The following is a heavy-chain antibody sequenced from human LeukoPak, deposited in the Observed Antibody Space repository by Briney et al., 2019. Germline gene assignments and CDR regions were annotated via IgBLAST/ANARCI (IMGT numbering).Heavy chain of an antibody. D-gene: IGHD3-22*01. CDR3: ARIRPVYYYDSSGYGIDY. V-gene: IGHV4-31*11. CDR2: IYYSGST. CDR1: GGSISSGGYY. Sequence: PSETLSLTCAVSGGSISSGGYYWSWIRQHPGKGLEWIGYIYYSGSTYYNPSLKSRVTISVDTSKNQFSLKLSSVTAADTAVYYCARIRPVYYYDSSGYGIDYWGQGTLVTVSS. J-gene: IGHJ4*02.